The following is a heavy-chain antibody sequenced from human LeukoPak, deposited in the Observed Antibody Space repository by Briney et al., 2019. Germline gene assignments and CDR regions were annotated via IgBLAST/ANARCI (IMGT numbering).Heavy chain of an antibody. J-gene: IGHJ4*02. Sequence: SETLSLTCAVYGGSFSGYYWSWIRQPPGKGLEWIGEINHSGSTNYNPSLKSRVTISVDTSKNQFSLKLSSVTAADTAVYYCARSVRYAYKVIDCWGQGTLVTVYS. CDR3: ARSVRYAYKVIDC. D-gene: IGHD3-16*01. V-gene: IGHV4-34*01. CDR1: GGSFSGYY. CDR2: INHSGST.